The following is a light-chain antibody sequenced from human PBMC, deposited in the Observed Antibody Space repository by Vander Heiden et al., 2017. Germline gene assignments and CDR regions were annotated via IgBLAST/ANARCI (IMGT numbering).Light chain of an antibody. CDR2: SAS. Sequence: DIQMTQSPSSLSASVGDRITISCRASQTITTYLNWYKQKPGKAPQLLIHSASALQHGVPSRFSGSGSGKHFTLTITDLQPEDFATYYCQQSYISALTFGGGTRVEIK. CDR1: QTITTY. J-gene: IGKJ4*01. CDR3: QQSYISALT. V-gene: IGKV1-39*01.